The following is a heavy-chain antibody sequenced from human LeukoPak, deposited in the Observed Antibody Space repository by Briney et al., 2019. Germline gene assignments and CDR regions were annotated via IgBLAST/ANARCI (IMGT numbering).Heavy chain of an antibody. V-gene: IGHV3-74*01. J-gene: IGHJ6*03. CDR1: GFTFSSYW. Sequence: GGSLRLSCAASGFTFSSYWMHWVRQAPGKGLVWVSRINSDGSTSYADSVKGRFTISRDNAKNSLYLQMNSLRAEDTAVYYCARARTPIARDRRYYYYMDVWGKGTTVTVSS. D-gene: IGHD2-21*01. CDR2: INSDGST. CDR3: ARARTPIARDRRYYYYMDV.